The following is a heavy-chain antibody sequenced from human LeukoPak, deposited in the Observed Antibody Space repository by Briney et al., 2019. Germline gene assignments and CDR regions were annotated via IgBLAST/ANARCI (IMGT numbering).Heavy chain of an antibody. D-gene: IGHD3-3*01. CDR1: GFTFNNYP. Sequence: GGSLRLSCVASGFTFNNYPMSWVRQAPGKGLEWVSAISGSGGSTYYADSVKGRFTISRDNSKNTLYLQMNSLRAEDTAVYYCAKAFKSHDFWSGYHYNWFDPWGQGTLVTVSS. CDR2: ISGSGGST. V-gene: IGHV3-23*01. J-gene: IGHJ5*02. CDR3: AKAFKSHDFWSGYHYNWFDP.